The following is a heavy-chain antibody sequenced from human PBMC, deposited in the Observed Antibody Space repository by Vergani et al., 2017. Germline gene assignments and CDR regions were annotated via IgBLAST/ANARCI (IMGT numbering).Heavy chain of an antibody. CDR1: GFTFSSYG. CDR2: IWYDGSNK. Sequence: QVQLVESGGGVVQPGRSLRLSFAASGFTFSSYGMHWVRQAPGKGLEWVAVIWYDGSNKYYADSVKGRFTISRDNSKNTLYLQMNSLRAEDTAVYYCARDNYGTVSFLDYWGQGTLVTVSS. V-gene: IGHV3-33*01. J-gene: IGHJ4*02. D-gene: IGHD3-10*01. CDR3: ARDNYGTVSFLDY.